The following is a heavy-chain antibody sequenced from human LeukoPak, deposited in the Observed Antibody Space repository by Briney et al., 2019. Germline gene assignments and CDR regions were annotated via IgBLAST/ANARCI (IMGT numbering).Heavy chain of an antibody. CDR2: FSISGTL. CDR3: ARGAGPYGDYRDY. V-gene: IGHV3-48*01. D-gene: IGHD4-17*01. J-gene: IGHJ4*02. CDR1: GFTISSYS. Sequence: GGSLRLSCAASGFTISSYSMNWVRQAPGKGLEWLSMFSISGTLYYADSVRGRFTISRDNAENSLYLQMNGLRAEDTAVYYCARGAGPYGDYRDYWGQGTLVTVSS.